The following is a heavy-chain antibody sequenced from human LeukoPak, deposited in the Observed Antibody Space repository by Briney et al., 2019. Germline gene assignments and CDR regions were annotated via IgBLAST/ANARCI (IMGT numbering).Heavy chain of an antibody. D-gene: IGHD3-3*01. CDR2: INHSGST. Sequence: SETLSLTCTVSGGSISSYYWSWIRQPPGKGLEWIGEINHSGSTNYNPSLKSRVTISVDTSKNQFSLKLSSVTAADTAVYYCAREIFFAPDVWGQGTTVTVSS. V-gene: IGHV4-34*01. CDR3: AREIFFAPDV. J-gene: IGHJ6*02. CDR1: GGSISSYY.